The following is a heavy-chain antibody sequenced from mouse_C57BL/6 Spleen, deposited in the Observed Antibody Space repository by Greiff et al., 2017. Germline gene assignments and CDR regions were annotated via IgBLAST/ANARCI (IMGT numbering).Heavy chain of an antibody. D-gene: IGHD2-3*01. CDR2: INYDGSST. CDR3: ARGGEYDGYLYYFDY. Sequence: EVHLVESEGGLVQPGSSMKLSCTASGFTFSDYYMAWVRQVPEKGLEWVANINYDGSSTYYLDSLKSRFIISRDNAKNILYLQMSSLKSEDTATYYCARGGEYDGYLYYFDYWGQGTTLTVSS. J-gene: IGHJ2*01. V-gene: IGHV5-16*01. CDR1: GFTFSDYY.